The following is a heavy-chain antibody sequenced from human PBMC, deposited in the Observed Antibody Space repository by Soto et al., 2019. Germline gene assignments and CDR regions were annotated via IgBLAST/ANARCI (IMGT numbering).Heavy chain of an antibody. CDR2: IGETGGGT. Sequence: PGGSLRLSCAASGFAFSSYAMSWVRQAPGKGLEWVSTIGETGGGTYYTDSVKGRFTISRDTSKNTLYLQMNSLRAEDTALYYCAKDARPSSWGQGTLVTVSS. CDR3: AKDARPSS. J-gene: IGHJ5*02. CDR1: GFAFSSYA. V-gene: IGHV3-23*01.